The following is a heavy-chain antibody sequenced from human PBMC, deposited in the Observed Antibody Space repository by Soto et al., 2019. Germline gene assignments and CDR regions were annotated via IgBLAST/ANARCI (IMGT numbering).Heavy chain of an antibody. CDR3: TTGVYVNDAFDI. CDR2: IKSKTDGGTT. V-gene: IGHV3-15*01. CDR1: GFTFSNAW. D-gene: IGHD3-10*02. Sequence: GGSLRLSCAASGFTFSNAWMSWVRQAPGKGLEWVGRIKSKTDGGTTDYAAPVKGRFTISRDDSKNTLYLHMNSLKTEDTAVYYCTTGVYVNDAFDIWGQGTMVTVSS. J-gene: IGHJ3*02.